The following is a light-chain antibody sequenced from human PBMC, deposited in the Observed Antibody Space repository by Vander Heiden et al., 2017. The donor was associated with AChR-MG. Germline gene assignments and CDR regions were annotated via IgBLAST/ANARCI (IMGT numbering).Light chain of an antibody. CDR2: DNN. CDR1: NPDIEENY. CDR3: ASWDTSLNILL. J-gene: IGLJ2*01. Sequence: QSVFTQPPHVSAAPGQRVTTSCSATNPDIEENYVSWYQQLPGTAPRLVIFDNNKTSLGIPDRFSGSQSGTSATLDITGLQTGDEADYYCASWDTSLNILLFGGGTKLTVL. V-gene: IGLV1-51*01.